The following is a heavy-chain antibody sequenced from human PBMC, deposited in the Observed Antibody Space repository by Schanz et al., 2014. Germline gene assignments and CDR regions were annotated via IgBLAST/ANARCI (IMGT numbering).Heavy chain of an antibody. D-gene: IGHD1-26*01. CDR3: AGDWASGRYYSDY. Sequence: EVQLLESGGALEQPGGSLRLSCAASGITFSDYAMSWVRQAPGKGLEWVSTIASGGSHTFYADSVTGRFTISGDNSKNTLFLQMNSLRVEDTAIYYCAGDWASGRYYSDYWGQGTLVTVSS. J-gene: IGHJ4*02. CDR1: GITFSDYA. V-gene: IGHV3-23*01. CDR2: IASGGSHT.